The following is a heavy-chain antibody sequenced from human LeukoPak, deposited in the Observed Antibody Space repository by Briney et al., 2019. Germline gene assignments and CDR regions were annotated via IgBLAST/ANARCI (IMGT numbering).Heavy chain of an antibody. CDR1: GFTFSSYA. Sequence: GGSLRLSCAASGFTFSSYAMHWVRQAPGKGLEWVALISKDGSNKYYTDSVKGRFTTSRDNSKNTLDLQMNSLRAEDTAIYYYGRDYRYGMDVWGQGTTVTASS. D-gene: IGHD3-16*02. CDR2: ISKDGSNK. J-gene: IGHJ6*02. V-gene: IGHV3-30*04. CDR3: GRDYRYGMDV.